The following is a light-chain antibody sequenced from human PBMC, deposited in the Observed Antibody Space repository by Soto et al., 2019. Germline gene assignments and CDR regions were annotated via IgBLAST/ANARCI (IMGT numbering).Light chain of an antibody. V-gene: IGKV3-11*01. Sequence: EIVFTQSPATLSLSPGERATLSCRASQSISNYLAWFQQKPGQPPRLLIYDASIRATGIPARFSGSGSETDFTLTISSLEPEDSAVYYCQQRAIWVTFGQGTRLENK. J-gene: IGKJ5*01. CDR1: QSISNY. CDR2: DAS. CDR3: QQRAIWVT.